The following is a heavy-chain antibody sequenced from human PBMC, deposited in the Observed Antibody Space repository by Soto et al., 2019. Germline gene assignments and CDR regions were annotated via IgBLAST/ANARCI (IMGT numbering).Heavy chain of an antibody. CDR3: ARALILTGYYIHDAFDF. V-gene: IGHV4-59*11. Sequence: PSETLSLPGTVSGGSISSHYWSWIRQQPGKGLEWIGYIYYSGSTNYNPALKSRVTISVDTSKNQFSLKLSSVTAADTAVYYCARALILTGYYIHDAFDFWGQGTMVTVSS. J-gene: IGHJ3*01. CDR2: IYYSGST. D-gene: IGHD3-9*01. CDR1: GGSISSHY.